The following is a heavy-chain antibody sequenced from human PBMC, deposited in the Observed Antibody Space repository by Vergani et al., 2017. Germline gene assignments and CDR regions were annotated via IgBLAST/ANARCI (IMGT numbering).Heavy chain of an antibody. CDR1: GFTFSSYE. J-gene: IGHJ4*02. D-gene: IGHD3-22*01. Sequence: EVQLVESGGGLVQPGGSLRLSCAASGFTFSSYEMNWVRQAPGKGLEWVSYISSSGSNIYYADSVKGRFTIARDKAKNSLYLQMNSLRAEDTAVYYCARMESSGYYRKYYFDYWGQGTLVTVSS. CDR3: ARMESSGYYRKYYFDY. CDR2: ISSSGSNI. V-gene: IGHV3-48*03.